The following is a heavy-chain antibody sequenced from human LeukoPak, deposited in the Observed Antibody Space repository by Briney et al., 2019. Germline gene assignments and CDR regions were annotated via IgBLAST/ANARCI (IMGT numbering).Heavy chain of an antibody. D-gene: IGHD3-9*01. J-gene: IGHJ4*02. CDR1: GFTFSSYA. CDR2: ISGSGGST. CDR3: AKDLYDILTGFDY. Sequence: GGSLRLSCAASGFTFSSYAMSWVRQAPGKGLEWVSAISGSGGSTYYADSVKGRFTISRDNSKSTLYLQMNSLRAEDTAVYYCAKDLYDILTGFDYWGQGTLVTVSS. V-gene: IGHV3-23*01.